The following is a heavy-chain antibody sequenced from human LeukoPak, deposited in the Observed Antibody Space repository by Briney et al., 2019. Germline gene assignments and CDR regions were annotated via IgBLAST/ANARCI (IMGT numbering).Heavy chain of an antibody. CDR2: VSGGGDST. Sequence: GGSLRLSCAASGFTFSSSAMSWVRQAPGKGLEWVSGVSGGGDSTYYADSVQGRFTISRDNAKNSLYLQMNSLRAEDTALYYCAKDTGDTAMEPSHWGQGTLVTVSS. J-gene: IGHJ4*02. V-gene: IGHV3-23*01. CDR1: GFTFSSSA. D-gene: IGHD5-18*01. CDR3: AKDTGDTAMEPSH.